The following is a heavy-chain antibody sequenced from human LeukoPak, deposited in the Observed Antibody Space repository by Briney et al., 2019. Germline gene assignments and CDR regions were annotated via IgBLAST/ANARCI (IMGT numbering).Heavy chain of an antibody. Sequence: GGSLRLSCAASGFTFSSYSMNWVRQAPGKGLEWVSSISSSSSYIYYADSVKGRFTISRDDAENSLYLQMNSLRAEDTAVYYCASSGWYNWFDPWGQGTLVTVSS. CDR2: ISSSSSYI. CDR1: GFTFSSYS. V-gene: IGHV3-21*01. D-gene: IGHD6-19*01. J-gene: IGHJ5*02. CDR3: ASSGWYNWFDP.